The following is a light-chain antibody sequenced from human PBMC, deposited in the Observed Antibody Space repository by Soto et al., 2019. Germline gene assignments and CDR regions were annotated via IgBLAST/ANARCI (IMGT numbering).Light chain of an antibody. V-gene: IGKV1-5*01. CDR1: QSISRW. CDR3: QQYDSDSS. Sequence: DIQMTQSPSTLSASVGDRVTITCRASQSISRWLAWYQQKPGKAPQVLIHDASILQSGVPSRFSGSGSGSQFTLTISSLQPDDVATYYCQQYDSDSSFGGGTKV. CDR2: DAS. J-gene: IGKJ4*01.